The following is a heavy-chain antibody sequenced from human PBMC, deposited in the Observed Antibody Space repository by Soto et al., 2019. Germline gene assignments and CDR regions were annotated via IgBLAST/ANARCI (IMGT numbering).Heavy chain of an antibody. D-gene: IGHD4-17*01. Sequence: EVHLLESGGGLVQPGGSLRLSCAASGFTFNNYAMSWVRQAPDKGLEWVSAISGRGGGTYYADSVKCRFTISRDNSKNTLFLQINSLRAEYTAAYYCAKDSTVTTSLYSYCSRLAVWGQSTTVTVSS. J-gene: IGHJ6*02. CDR2: ISGRGGGT. V-gene: IGHV3-23*01. CDR1: GFTFNNYA. CDR3: AKDSTVTTSLYSYCSRLAV.